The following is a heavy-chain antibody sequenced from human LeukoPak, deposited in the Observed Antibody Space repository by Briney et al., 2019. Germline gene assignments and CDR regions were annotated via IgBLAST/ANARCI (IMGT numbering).Heavy chain of an antibody. J-gene: IGHJ4*02. CDR3: ARALYCRTTSCYAEH. D-gene: IGHD2-2*01. CDR2: IYYTGTT. V-gene: IGHV4-59*01. CDR1: GGSISSCY. Sequence: SETLSLTCTVSGGSISSCYWSWIRQPPGKGLEWIGYIYYTGTTNYNPSLKSRVTISVDTSKKQFSLKLSSVTAADTAVYYCARALYCRTTSCYAEHWGQGTLVTVSS.